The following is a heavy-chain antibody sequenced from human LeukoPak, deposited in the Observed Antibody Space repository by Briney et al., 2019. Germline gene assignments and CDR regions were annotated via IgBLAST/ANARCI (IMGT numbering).Heavy chain of an antibody. CDR1: GGSISSSSYY. V-gene: IGHV4-39*07. D-gene: IGHD3-10*01. CDR3: ARVRMVRPRIYYFDY. J-gene: IGHJ4*02. Sequence: PSETLSLTCTVSGGSISSSSYYWGWIRQPPGKGLEWIGSIYYSGSTYYNPSLKSRVTISVDTSKNQFSLKLSSVTAADTAVYYCARVRMVRPRIYYFDYWGQGTLVTVSS. CDR2: IYYSGST.